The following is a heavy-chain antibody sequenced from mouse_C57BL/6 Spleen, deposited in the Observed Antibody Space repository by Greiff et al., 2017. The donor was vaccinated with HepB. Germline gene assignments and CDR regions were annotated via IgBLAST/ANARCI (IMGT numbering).Heavy chain of an antibody. V-gene: IGHV1-53*01. CDR1: GYTFTSYW. D-gene: IGHD2-2*01. J-gene: IGHJ1*03. CDR3: ARGGMVTTWDWYFDV. CDR2: INPSNGGT. Sequence: VQLQQPGTELVKPGASVKLSCKASGYTFTSYWMHWVKQRPGQGLEWIGNINPSNGGTNYNEKFKSKATLTVDKSSSTAYMQLSSLTSEDSAVYYCARGGMVTTWDWYFDVWGTGTTVTVSS.